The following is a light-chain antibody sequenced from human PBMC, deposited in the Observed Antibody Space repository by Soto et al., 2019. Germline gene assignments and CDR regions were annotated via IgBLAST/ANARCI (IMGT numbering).Light chain of an antibody. CDR1: SSNIGSNT. J-gene: IGLJ3*02. V-gene: IGLV1-47*01. CDR2: RNN. CDR3: AACDDSLSGPV. Sequence: QSVLTQPRSASGTPGQRVTISCSGSSSNIGSNTVNWYQQLPGTAPKLLIYRNNQRPSGVPDRFSGSKSGTSASLAISGLRSEDEADYYCAACDDSLSGPVFGGGTKLTVL.